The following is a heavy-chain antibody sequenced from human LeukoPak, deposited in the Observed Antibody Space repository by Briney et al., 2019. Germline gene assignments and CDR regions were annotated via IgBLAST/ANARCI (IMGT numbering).Heavy chain of an antibody. D-gene: IGHD3-10*01. J-gene: IGHJ4*02. CDR3: ARRVSGIYGSRGDLDH. CDR2: INHSGST. Sequence: SETLSLTCAVYGGSFSGYYWSWIRQPPGKGLEWIGEINHSGSTNYNPSLKNRVTMSVDTSKNQFSLKLNSVTAADTAVYYCARRVSGIYGSRGDLDHWGQGTLVTVSS. CDR1: GGSFSGYY. V-gene: IGHV4-34*01.